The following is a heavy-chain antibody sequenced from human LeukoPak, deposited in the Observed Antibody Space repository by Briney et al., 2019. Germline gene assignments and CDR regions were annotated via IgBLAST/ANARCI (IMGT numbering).Heavy chain of an antibody. CDR2: IYYSGST. V-gene: IGHV4-30-4*01. CDR1: GGSISSGDYY. D-gene: IGHD5-18*01. CDR3: ARDLPALVPVY. Sequence: SETLSLACTVSGGSISSGDYYWSWIRQPPGTGLGWIGYIYYSGSTYYNPTLKSRVTISVDTSNNQFSLKLSSVTAADTAVYYCARDLPALVPVYWGQGTLVTVSS. J-gene: IGHJ4*02.